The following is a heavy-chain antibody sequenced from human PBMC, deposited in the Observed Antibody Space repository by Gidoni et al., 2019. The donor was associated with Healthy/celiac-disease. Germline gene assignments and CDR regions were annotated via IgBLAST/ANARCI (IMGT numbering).Heavy chain of an antibody. V-gene: IGHV3-23*01. CDR3: AKARGYCSGGSCPLDWFDP. J-gene: IGHJ5*02. D-gene: IGHD2-15*01. CDR1: GFTFSSYA. CDR2: ISGSGGST. Sequence: EVQLLESGGGLVQPGGSLRLSCAASGFTFSSYAMSWVRQAPGKGLEWVSAISGSGGSTYYADSVKGRFTISRDNSKNTLYLQMNSLRAEDTAVYYCAKARGYCSGGSCPLDWFDPWGQGTLVTVSS.